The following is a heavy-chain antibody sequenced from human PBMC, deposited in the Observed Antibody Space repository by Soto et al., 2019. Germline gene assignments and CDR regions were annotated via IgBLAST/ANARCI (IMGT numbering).Heavy chain of an antibody. D-gene: IGHD6-19*01. Sequence: QVQLVESGGGVVQPGRSLRLSCAASGFTFSSYAMHWVRQAPGKGLEWVAVISYDGSNKYYADSVKGRFTISRDNSKNTLYLQMNSLRDDDTAVYYCAHWAGALDYWGQGTLLTVSS. CDR3: AHWAGALDY. CDR1: GFTFSSYA. V-gene: IGHV3-30-3*01. J-gene: IGHJ4*02. CDR2: ISYDGSNK.